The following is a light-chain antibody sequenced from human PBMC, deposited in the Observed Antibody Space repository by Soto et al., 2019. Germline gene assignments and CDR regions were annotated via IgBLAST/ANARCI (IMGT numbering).Light chain of an antibody. V-gene: IGKV3-15*01. CDR1: QSVNSLF. Sequence: EIVLTQSPGTLSLSPVEKATLSFMASQSVNSLFFGWHQQKPGQAPRLLIYAASTRATGIPARFSGSGSGTEFTLTISSLQSEEFAVYYCQQYNNWWTVGQGTKVDI. CDR2: AAS. CDR3: QQYNNWWT. J-gene: IGKJ1*01.